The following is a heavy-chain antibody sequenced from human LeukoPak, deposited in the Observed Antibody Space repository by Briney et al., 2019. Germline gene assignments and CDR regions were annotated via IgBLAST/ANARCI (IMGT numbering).Heavy chain of an antibody. V-gene: IGHV4-59*08. Sequence: SETLSLTCTVAGGSISSYYWSWIRQSPGKGLEWIGYIYVTGTRYNPYLQSRVTISVDRSRNQFFLKMSSVTAADTAVYYCARHIGGGIEDIDVWGKGTKVIVSS. D-gene: IGHD3-16*02. CDR3: ARHIGGGIEDIDV. CDR1: GGSISSYY. CDR2: IYVTGT. J-gene: IGHJ6*03.